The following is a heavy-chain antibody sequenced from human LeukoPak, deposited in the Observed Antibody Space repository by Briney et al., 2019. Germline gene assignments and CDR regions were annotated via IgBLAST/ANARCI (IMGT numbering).Heavy chain of an antibody. CDR2: ISSGGSYS. CDR1: GFTFSSYS. D-gene: IGHD4-17*01. CDR3: ARGLGDYDAFAV. Sequence: KTGGSLRLSCSVSGFTFSSYSMNWVRQAPGKGLQWVASISSGGSYSFYADSVEGRFSVSRDNARNSVSLQMNSLGPEDTAVYFCARGLGDYDAFAVWGQGTKVTVAS. J-gene: IGHJ3*01. V-gene: IGHV3-21*01.